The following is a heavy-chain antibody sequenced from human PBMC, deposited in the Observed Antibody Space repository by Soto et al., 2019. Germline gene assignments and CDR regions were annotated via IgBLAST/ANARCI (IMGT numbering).Heavy chain of an antibody. V-gene: IGHV4-4*07. D-gene: IGHD3-22*01. CDR1: GGSISSYY. CDR3: ARDLYYDSSGYYFNWFDP. Sequence: PSETLSLTCTVSGGSISSYYWSWIRQPAGKGLEWIGRIYTSGSTNYNPSLKSRVTMSVDTSKNQFSLKLSSVTAADTAVYYCARDLYYDSSGYYFNWFDPWGQGTLVTVSS. J-gene: IGHJ5*02. CDR2: IYTSGST.